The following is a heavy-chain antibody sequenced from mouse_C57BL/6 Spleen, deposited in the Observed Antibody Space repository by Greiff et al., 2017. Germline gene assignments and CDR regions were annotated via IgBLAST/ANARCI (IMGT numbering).Heavy chain of an antibody. CDR3: VYSSGYFDY. CDR2: IDPSDSYT. D-gene: IGHD3-2*02. CDR1: GYTFTSYW. J-gene: IGHJ2*01. V-gene: IGHV1-59*01. Sequence: QVQLQQPGAELVRPGTSVKLSCKASGYTFTSYWMHWVKQRPGQGLEWIGVIDPSDSYTNYNQKFKGKATLTVDTSSSTAYMQLSSLTSEDSAVYYCVYSSGYFDYWGQGTTLTVSS.